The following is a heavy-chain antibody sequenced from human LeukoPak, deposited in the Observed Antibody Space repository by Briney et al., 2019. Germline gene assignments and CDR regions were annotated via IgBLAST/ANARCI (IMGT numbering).Heavy chain of an antibody. D-gene: IGHD3-22*01. J-gene: IGHJ4*02. CDR3: AKPTPPSYYDSSGYYYDY. V-gene: IGHV3-23*01. CDR2: IRDNGGST. Sequence: GGSLRLSCAASGFTFSNHAMTWVRQAPGKGLEWVSTIRDNGGSTNYADLVKGRFTISRDNSKNTLYLQMNSLRAEDTAVYYCAKPTPPSYYDSSGYYYDYWGQGTLVTVSS. CDR1: GFTFSNHA.